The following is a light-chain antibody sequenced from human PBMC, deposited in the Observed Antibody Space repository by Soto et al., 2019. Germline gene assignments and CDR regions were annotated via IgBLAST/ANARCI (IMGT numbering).Light chain of an antibody. CDR3: LQDYNFPYT. Sequence: AIQMTQSPSSLSASVGDRVTITCRASQGISNDLAWYQQKPGKAPKLLIYAASSLQSGVPPRFSGSGSGTDFTLTISRLQPEDFAAYFCLQDYNFPYTFGQGTKVDIK. J-gene: IGKJ2*01. V-gene: IGKV1-6*01. CDR1: QGISND. CDR2: AAS.